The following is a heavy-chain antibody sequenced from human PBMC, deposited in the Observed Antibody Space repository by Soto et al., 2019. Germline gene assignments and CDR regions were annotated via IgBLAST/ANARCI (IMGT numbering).Heavy chain of an antibody. J-gene: IGHJ4*01. CDR2: TYYRSKWYN. CDR3: AMGTGTFKY. V-gene: IGHV6-1*01. D-gene: IGHD3-16*01. Sequence: PSLTLPLTCAISGDSVSSNSAAWNWIRQSPSRGLEWLGRTYYRSKWYNDYAGSAKSRIIINPDTSKNEYPLQLNSVPPQDTAVYYCAMGTGTFKYWGHGILVTVSS. CDR1: GDSVSSNSAA.